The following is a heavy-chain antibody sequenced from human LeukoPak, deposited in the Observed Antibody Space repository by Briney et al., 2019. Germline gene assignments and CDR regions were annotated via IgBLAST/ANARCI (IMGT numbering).Heavy chain of an antibody. CDR3: AKDRVGATER. Sequence: PGGSLRLSCAASGFTFSSYGMHWVRQAPGKGLEWVAVISYDGSNKYYADSVKGRFTISRVNSKNTLYLQMNSLRAEDTAVYYCAKDRVGATERWGQGTLVTVSS. V-gene: IGHV3-30*18. J-gene: IGHJ4*02. CDR2: ISYDGSNK. D-gene: IGHD1-26*01. CDR1: GFTFSSYG.